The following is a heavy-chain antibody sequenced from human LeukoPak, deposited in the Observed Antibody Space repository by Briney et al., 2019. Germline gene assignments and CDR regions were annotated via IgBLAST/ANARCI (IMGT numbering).Heavy chain of an antibody. Sequence: VSVKVSCKVSGYTLTELSMHWVRQAPGKGLEWMGGFDPEDGETIYAQKFQGRVTMTEDTSTDTAYMELSGLRSEDTAVYYCAISTTTVTVFDYWGQGTLVTVSS. CDR1: GYTLTELS. J-gene: IGHJ4*02. V-gene: IGHV1-24*01. D-gene: IGHD4-17*01. CDR3: AISTTTVTVFDY. CDR2: FDPEDGET.